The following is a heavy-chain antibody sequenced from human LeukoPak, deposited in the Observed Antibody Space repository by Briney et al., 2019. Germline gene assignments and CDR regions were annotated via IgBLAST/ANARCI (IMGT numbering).Heavy chain of an antibody. Sequence: ASVKVSCKASGYTFTGYYMHWVRQAPGKGLEWMGGFDPEDGETIYTQKFQGRVTMTEDTSTDTAYMELSSLRSEDTAVYYCATDYRKYYDFWSGYYWGQGTLVTVSS. D-gene: IGHD3-3*01. CDR1: GYTFTGYY. J-gene: IGHJ4*02. V-gene: IGHV1-24*01. CDR2: FDPEDGET. CDR3: ATDYRKYYDFWSGYY.